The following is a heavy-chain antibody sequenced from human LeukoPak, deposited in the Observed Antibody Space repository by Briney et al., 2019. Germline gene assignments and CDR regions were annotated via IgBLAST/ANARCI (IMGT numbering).Heavy chain of an antibody. CDR2: ISSSGSTI. V-gene: IGHV3-11*01. D-gene: IGHD6-19*01. CDR1: GFTFSDYY. J-gene: IGHJ4*02. Sequence: PGGSLRLSCAASGFTFSDYYMSWIRQAPGKGLEWVSYISSSGSTIYYADSVKGRFTISRDNAKNSLYLQMNSLRAEDTAVYYCARAPRGVSGYSYGQRYSSGWYHVYWGQGTLVTVSS. CDR3: ARAPRGVSGYSYGQRYSSGWYHVY.